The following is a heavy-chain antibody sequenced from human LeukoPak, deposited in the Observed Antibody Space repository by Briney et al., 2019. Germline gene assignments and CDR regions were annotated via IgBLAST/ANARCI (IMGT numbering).Heavy chain of an antibody. CDR3: ARAPRVGVVIPQDAFDI. Sequence: ASVKVSCKASGYTFTGYYMHWVRQAPGQGLEWMGWINPNSGGTNYAQKFQGRVTMTRGTSISTAYMELSRLRSDDTAVYYCARAPRVGVVIPQDAFDIWGQGTMVTVSS. CDR1: GYTFTGYY. CDR2: INPNSGGT. J-gene: IGHJ3*02. V-gene: IGHV1-2*02. D-gene: IGHD3-3*01.